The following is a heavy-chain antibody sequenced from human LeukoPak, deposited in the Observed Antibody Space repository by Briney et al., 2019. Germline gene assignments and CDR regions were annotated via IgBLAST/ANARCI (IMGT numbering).Heavy chain of an antibody. Sequence: PGGSLRLSCAASGFTFSSYAMSWVRQAPGKGLEWVSAISGSGGSTYYADSVKGRFTISRDNSKNTLYLQVNSLRAEDTAVYYCAKPGSGYYYFDYWGQGTLVTVSS. CDR1: GFTFSSYA. CDR2: ISGSGGST. V-gene: IGHV3-23*01. J-gene: IGHJ4*02. D-gene: IGHD3-22*01. CDR3: AKPGSGYYYFDY.